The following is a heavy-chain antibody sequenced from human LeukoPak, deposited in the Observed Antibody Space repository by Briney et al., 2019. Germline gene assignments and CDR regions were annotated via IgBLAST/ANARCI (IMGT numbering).Heavy chain of an antibody. CDR3: ARGMGAVARRNYGMDV. CDR2: ISSSSSYI. V-gene: IGHV3-21*01. Sequence: GGSLRLSCAASGFTFSSYNMGWVRQAPGKGLEWVSSISSSSSYIYYADSVKGRFTISRDNAKNSLYLQMNSLRAEDTAVYYCARGMGAVARRNYGMDVWGQGTTVTVSS. J-gene: IGHJ6*02. D-gene: IGHD6-19*01. CDR1: GFTFSSYN.